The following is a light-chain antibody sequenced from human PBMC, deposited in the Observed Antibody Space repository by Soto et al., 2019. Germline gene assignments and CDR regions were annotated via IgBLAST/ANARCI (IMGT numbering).Light chain of an antibody. CDR3: SSYANSDPVI. V-gene: IGLV2-14*01. J-gene: IGLJ2*01. CDR1: SSDVGTYNF. CDR2: DVS. Sequence: QSVLTQPASVSGSPGQSITISCTGTSSDVGTYNFVSWYRQHPVKAPILIIFDVSSRPSEISNRFSGSKSGNTASLTISGVQADDEADYYCSSYANSDPVIFGGGTKLTVL.